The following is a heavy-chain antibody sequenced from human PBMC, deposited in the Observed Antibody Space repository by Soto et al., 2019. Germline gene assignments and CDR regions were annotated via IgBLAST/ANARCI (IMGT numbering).Heavy chain of an antibody. J-gene: IGHJ6*03. D-gene: IGHD2-21*01. CDR2: SIPIQGRA. CDR3: AKSLVFVDHAYMDV. Sequence: QVQLVQSGAEVRKPGSSVKVSCEASGGSFISYIFTWVRQAPGQGLEWMGRSIPIQGRADYAFKFQDRVTSTADRTTQTVYMELRSLRPEDTALYYCAKSLVFVDHAYMDVWGKGTSVTVSS. V-gene: IGHV1-69*02. CDR1: GGSFISYI.